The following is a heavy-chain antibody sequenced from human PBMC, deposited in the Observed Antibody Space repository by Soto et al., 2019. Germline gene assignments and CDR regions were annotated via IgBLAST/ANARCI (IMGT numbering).Heavy chain of an antibody. D-gene: IGHD6-13*01. Sequence: QVHLVQSGAEVRNPGASVKVSCKTSGYSYTTYSIHWVRQAPGHRLEWMGWLNPATGKPRYSERFQGRLTIAGDTSATTVCMELSSLTSEDTAVYYCAREYSNVRTPNYYFDFWGQGTLVTVSS. CDR3: AREYSNVRTPNYYFDF. CDR2: LNPATGKP. J-gene: IGHJ4*02. CDR1: GYSYTTYS. V-gene: IGHV1-3*01.